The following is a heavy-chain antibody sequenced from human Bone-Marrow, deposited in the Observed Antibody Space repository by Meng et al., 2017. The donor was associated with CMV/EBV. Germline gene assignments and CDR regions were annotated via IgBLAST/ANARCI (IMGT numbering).Heavy chain of an antibody. CDR2: INWNGGST. J-gene: IGHJ3*02. D-gene: IGHD1-7*01. CDR1: GFTFDDYG. CDR3: ARAFTGTRNAFDI. Sequence: GGSLRLSCAASGFTFDDYGMTWVRQAPVKGLEWVSGINWNGGSTGYADSVRGRFTISRDNAKNTLYLQMNSLRAEDTAVYYCARAFTGTRNAFDIWGQGTMVTVSS. V-gene: IGHV3-20*04.